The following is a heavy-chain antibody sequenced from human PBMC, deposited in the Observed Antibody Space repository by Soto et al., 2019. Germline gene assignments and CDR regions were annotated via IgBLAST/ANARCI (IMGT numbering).Heavy chain of an antibody. J-gene: IGHJ4*02. D-gene: IGHD4-17*01. CDR3: ATFRGMTTATTERYFDY. CDR1: GGSISSSSYY. V-gene: IGHV4-39*01. Sequence: TSETLSLTCTFSGGSISSSSYYWGWIRQPPGKGLEWTGTIYYSGSTYYNPSLKSRVIISVDTSKNQFSLKLSSVTAADAAVYYCATFRGMTTATTERYFDYWGQGTLFTVSS. CDR2: IYYSGST.